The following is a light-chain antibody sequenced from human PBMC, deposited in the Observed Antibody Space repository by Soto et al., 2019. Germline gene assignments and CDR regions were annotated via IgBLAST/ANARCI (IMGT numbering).Light chain of an antibody. CDR2: GAS. V-gene: IGKV3-15*01. CDR1: QTIYTN. J-gene: IGKJ2*01. Sequence: EIVMTQSPATLSVSPGERVTLSCRASQTIYTNLAWYQQKTGQAPRLLIYGASTRATGIPVRFSGSGSGTEFTLTISSLQSEDFAVYYCQQYNNWPPFMYTFGQGTKVDIK. CDR3: QQYNNWPPFMYT.